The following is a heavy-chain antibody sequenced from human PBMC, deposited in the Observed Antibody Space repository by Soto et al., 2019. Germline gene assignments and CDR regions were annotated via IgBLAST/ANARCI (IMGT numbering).Heavy chain of an antibody. J-gene: IGHJ3*02. D-gene: IGHD6-6*01. V-gene: IGHV1-3*01. CDR2: INAGNGNT. CDR3: ARVQLGYDAFDI. CDR1: GYTFTSYA. Sequence: ASVKVSCKASGYTFTSYAMHWVRQAPGQRLEWMGWINAGNGNTKYSQKFQGRVTITRDTSASTAYMELSSLRSEDTAVYYCARVQLGYDAFDIWGQGTMVTGSS.